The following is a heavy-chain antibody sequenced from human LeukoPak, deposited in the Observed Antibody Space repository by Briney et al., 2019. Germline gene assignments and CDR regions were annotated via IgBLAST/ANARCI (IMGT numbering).Heavy chain of an antibody. CDR3: ARDYLLWFGELSLFFDY. CDR1: GFTFRSYA. V-gene: IGHV3-30-3*01. Sequence: GGSLRLSCAASGFTFRSYAMHWVRQDPGKGLEWVAVISYDGSNKYYADSVKGRFTISRDNSKNTLYLQMNSLRAEDTAVYYCARDYLLWFGELSLFFDYWGQGTLVTVSS. D-gene: IGHD3-10*01. CDR2: ISYDGSNK. J-gene: IGHJ4*02.